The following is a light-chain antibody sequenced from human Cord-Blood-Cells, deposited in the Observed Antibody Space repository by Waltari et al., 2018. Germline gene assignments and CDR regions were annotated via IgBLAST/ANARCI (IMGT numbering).Light chain of an antibody. CDR2: LNSDGSH. CDR1: RGHSSYA. Sequence: LVLTHSPSASTSLGTPVKLPCTLCRGHSSYAIAWHHEQTEKGPRYLMKLNSDGSHSKGDGIPDRLSGSSSGAERYLTISSLQSEDEADYYCQTWGTGIRVFGGGTKLTVL. J-gene: IGLJ3*02. CDR3: QTWGTGIRV. V-gene: IGLV4-69*01.